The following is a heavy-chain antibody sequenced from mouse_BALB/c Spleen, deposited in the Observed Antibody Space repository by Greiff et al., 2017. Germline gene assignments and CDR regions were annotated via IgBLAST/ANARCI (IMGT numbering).Heavy chain of an antibody. Sequence: VQLQQSGPELVKPGASVKISCKASGYAFSSSWMNWVKQRPGQGLEWIGRIYPGDGDTNYNGKFKGKATLTADKSSTTAYMQLSSLTSVDSAVYFCARRGDYDYYFEYWGQGTTLTVSS. V-gene: IGHV1-82*01. J-gene: IGHJ2*01. CDR2: IYPGDGDT. CDR3: ARRGDYDYYFEY. CDR1: GYAFSSSW. D-gene: IGHD2-4*01.